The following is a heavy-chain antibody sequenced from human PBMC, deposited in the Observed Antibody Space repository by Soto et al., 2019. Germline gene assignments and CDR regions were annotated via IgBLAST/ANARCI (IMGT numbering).Heavy chain of an antibody. CDR2: INHSGST. CDR3: ARGMVRGVLDV. D-gene: IGHD3-10*01. Sequence: QVQLQRWGAGLLKPSETLSLTCVVYGGSFSGYYWNWIRQPPGKGLEWIGEINHSGSTNYNPSLKSRVTISVDTSKNQFSLKLSSVTAADTAVYYCARGMVRGVLDVWGQGTTVTVSS. V-gene: IGHV4-34*01. J-gene: IGHJ6*02. CDR1: GGSFSGYY.